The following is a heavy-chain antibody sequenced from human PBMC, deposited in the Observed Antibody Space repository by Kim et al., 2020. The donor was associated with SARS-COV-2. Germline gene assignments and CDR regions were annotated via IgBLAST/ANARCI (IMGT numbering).Heavy chain of an antibody. Sequence: SVKVSCKASGGTFSSYAISWVRQAPGQGLEWMGGIIPIFGTANYAQKFQGRVTFTADESTSTAYMELSSLRSEDTAVYYCARDQSVGSGSYYNVAFDYWGQGTLVTVSS. CDR1: GGTFSSYA. CDR3: ARDQSVGSGSYYNVAFDY. V-gene: IGHV1-69*13. CDR2: IIPIFGTA. J-gene: IGHJ4*02. D-gene: IGHD3-10*01.